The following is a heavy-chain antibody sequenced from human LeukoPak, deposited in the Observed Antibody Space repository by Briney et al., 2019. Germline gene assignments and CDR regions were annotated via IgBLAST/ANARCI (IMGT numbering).Heavy chain of an antibody. CDR2: TRSKPYGGTT. Sequence: GGSLRLSCTASGFTFGDYTISWFRQAPGKGLEWVGFTRSKPYGGTTEYAASVKGRFTISRDDSKNIPFLQMDSLKSEDTGVYYCTRIDRILARSEFWGQGSLVTVSS. CDR1: GFTFGDYT. D-gene: IGHD6-6*01. CDR3: TRIDRILARSEF. J-gene: IGHJ4*02. V-gene: IGHV3-49*03.